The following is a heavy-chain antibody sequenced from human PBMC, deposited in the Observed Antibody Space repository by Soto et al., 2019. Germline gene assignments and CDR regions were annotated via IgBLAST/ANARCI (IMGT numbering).Heavy chain of an antibody. V-gene: IGHV1-69*13. CDR1: GVTFGSYS. Sequence: SSVKVSFKASGVTFGSYSISWVRQAPGQGLEWMGGIIPIFGTSNYSQKFQGRVTITADESASTAYMELSSLRSEDTAVYYCAGGNYNDYWGQGTLVTVSS. J-gene: IGHJ4*02. CDR2: IIPIFGTS. CDR3: AGGNYNDY.